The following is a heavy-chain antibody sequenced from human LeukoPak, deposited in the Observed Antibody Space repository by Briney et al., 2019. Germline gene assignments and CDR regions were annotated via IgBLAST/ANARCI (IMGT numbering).Heavy chain of an antibody. CDR3: ASGFGEYDY. CDR1: GFTFSSYA. D-gene: IGHD3-10*01. CDR2: ISGSGGST. Sequence: SGGSLRLSCAASGFTFSSYAMSWVRQAPGKGLEWVSAISGSGGSTYYADSVKGRFTISRDNSKNTLYLQMNGLRAEDTAVYYCASGFGEYDYWGQGTLVTVSS. J-gene: IGHJ4*02. V-gene: IGHV3-23*01.